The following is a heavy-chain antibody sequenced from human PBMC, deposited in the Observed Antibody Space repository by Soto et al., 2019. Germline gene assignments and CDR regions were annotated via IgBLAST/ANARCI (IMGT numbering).Heavy chain of an antibody. CDR2: INPNSGGT. J-gene: IGHJ1*01. V-gene: IGHV1-2*02. CDR1: GYTFTGYY. CDR3: ARVGYYYDSSGYYLQY. D-gene: IGHD3-22*01. Sequence: GASVKVSCKASGYTFTGYYMHWVRQAPGQGLEWMGWINPNSGGTNYAQKFQGRVTMTRDTSISTAYMELSRLRSDDTAVYYCARVGYYYDSSGYYLQYWGQGTLVTVSS.